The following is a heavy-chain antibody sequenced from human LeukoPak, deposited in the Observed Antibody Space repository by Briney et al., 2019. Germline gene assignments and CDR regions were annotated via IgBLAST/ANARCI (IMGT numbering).Heavy chain of an antibody. V-gene: IGHV4-30-4*01. J-gene: IGHJ4*02. CDR3: ARGLSHEYSYGNFDY. Sequence: PSQTLSLTCTVSGGSISSGDYYWSWIRQPPGKGLEGIGYIYYSGSTYYNPSLKSRVTISVDTSKNQFSLKLSSVTAAATAVYYCARGLSHEYSYGNFDYWGQGTLVTVSS. CDR2: IYYSGST. CDR1: GGSISSGDYY. D-gene: IGHD5-18*01.